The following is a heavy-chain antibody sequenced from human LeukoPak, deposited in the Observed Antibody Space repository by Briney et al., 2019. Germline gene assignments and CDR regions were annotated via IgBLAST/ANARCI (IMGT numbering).Heavy chain of an antibody. J-gene: IGHJ3*01. CDR1: GFTFSSYA. CDR2: ISDNGDRT. CDR3: ARSIFGVTHGFDV. D-gene: IGHD3-3*01. V-gene: IGHV3-23*01. Sequence: GGSLRLSCAASGFTFSSYAMNWVRQAPGKGLEWVSVISDNGDRTYYADSVKGRFTISRDNSKNTLYLQMNNLRAEDTAVYYCARSIFGVTHGFDVWGQGTMVTVSS.